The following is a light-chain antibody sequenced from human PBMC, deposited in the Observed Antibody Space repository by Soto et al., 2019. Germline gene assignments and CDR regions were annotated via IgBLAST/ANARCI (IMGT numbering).Light chain of an antibody. CDR1: QTISSW. CDR2: KAS. Sequence: DIQMTQSPSTLSGSVGDRFTITCRASQTISSWLAWYQQKPGKAPKLLINKASTLESGVPSRFSGSGSGTEFTLTISSLQPDDFAIYYCQQYNDYPLTFGGGTKVDIK. V-gene: IGKV1-5*03. J-gene: IGKJ4*01. CDR3: QQYNDYPLT.